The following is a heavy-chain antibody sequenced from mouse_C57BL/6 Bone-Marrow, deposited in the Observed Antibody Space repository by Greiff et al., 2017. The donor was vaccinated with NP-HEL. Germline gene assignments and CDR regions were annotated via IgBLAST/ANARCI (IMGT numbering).Heavy chain of an antibody. V-gene: IGHV1-54*01. D-gene: IGHD2-3*01. J-gene: IGHJ1*03. CDR1: GYAFTNYL. CDR3: AGRAWLLRAWYFDV. Sequence: QVQLQQSGAELVRPGTSVKVSCKASGYAFTNYLIEWVKQRPGQGLEWIGVINPGSGGTNYNEKLKGKATLTADKSSSTAYMQLSSLTSEDSAVYFGAGRAWLLRAWYFDVWGTGTTVTVSS. CDR2: INPGSGGT.